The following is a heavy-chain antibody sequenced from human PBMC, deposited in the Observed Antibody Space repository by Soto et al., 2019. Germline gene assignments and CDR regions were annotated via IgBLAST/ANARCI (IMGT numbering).Heavy chain of an antibody. CDR2: IKAGSGNT. D-gene: IGHD6-19*01. CDR1: GYNFTAYA. Sequence: QVLLVQSGAEVKKPGAPVKVSCKASGYNFTAYAMHWVRQAPGQRLEWMGWIKAGSGNTRYSKNFQGRVTITRDTSASTDYMELVSLKSDDTAVYYCARGRTGLGWDYWGQGSLVTVSS. CDR3: ARGRTGLGWDY. V-gene: IGHV1-3*01. J-gene: IGHJ4*02.